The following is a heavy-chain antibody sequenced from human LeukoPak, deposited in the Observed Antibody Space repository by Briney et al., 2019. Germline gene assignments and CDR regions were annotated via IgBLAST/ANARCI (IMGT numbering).Heavy chain of an antibody. CDR1: GYTFTGYY. CDR2: INPNSGGT. CDR3: AREGYSSSSERNYYYYYMDV. D-gene: IGHD6-6*01. J-gene: IGHJ6*03. V-gene: IGHV1-2*06. Sequence: ASVKVSCKASGYTFTGYYMHWVRQAPGQGLEWMGRINPNSGGTNYAQKFQGRVTMTRDTSISTAYMELSRLGSDDTAVYYCAREGYSSSSERNYYYYYMDVWGKGTTVTVSS.